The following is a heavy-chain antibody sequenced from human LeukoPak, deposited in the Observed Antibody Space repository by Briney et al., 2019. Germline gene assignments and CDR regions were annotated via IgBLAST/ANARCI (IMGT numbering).Heavy chain of an antibody. D-gene: IGHD2-2*01. CDR3: ARVGLRGCSSTSCYGLADY. V-gene: IGHV3-21*01. Sequence: GGSLRLSCAASGFPFSSYTFNWVRQAPGKGLEWVSSISSSGSYIYYADSVKGRFTISRDNSKNTLYLQMNSLRAEDTAVYYCARVGLRGCSSTSCYGLADYWGQGTLVTVSS. CDR2: ISSSGSYI. J-gene: IGHJ4*02. CDR1: GFPFSSYT.